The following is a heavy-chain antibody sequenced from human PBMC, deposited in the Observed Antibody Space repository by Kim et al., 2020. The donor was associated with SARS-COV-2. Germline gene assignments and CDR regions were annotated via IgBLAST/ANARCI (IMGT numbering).Heavy chain of an antibody. CDR3: AKGDRAFDI. Sequence: SNKYYPYSVKGRFTISRDTSTNTLYLQMNSLRAEDTAVYYCAKGDRAFDIWGQGTMVTVSS. V-gene: IGHV3-33*06. J-gene: IGHJ3*02. D-gene: IGHD2-15*01. CDR2: SNK.